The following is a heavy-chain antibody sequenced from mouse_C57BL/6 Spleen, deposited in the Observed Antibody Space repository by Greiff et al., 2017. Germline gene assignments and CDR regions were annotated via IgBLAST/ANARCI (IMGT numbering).Heavy chain of an antibody. CDR1: GYTFTSYW. V-gene: IGHV1-64*01. CDR2: IHPNSGST. CDR3: ARSLTCYFDY. J-gene: IGHJ2*01. Sequence: QVQLKQPGAELVKPGASVKLSCKASGYTFTSYWMHWVKQRPGQGLEWIGMIHPNSGSTNYNEKFKSKATLTVDKSSSTAYMQLSSLTSVDSAVYYCARSLTCYFDYWGQGTTLTVSS. D-gene: IGHD4-1*01.